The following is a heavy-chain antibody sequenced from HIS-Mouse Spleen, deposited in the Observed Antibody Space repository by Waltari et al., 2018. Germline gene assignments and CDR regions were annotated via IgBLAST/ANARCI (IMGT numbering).Heavy chain of an antibody. CDR1: GYTFTYRY. CDR3: ASSGSSPDAFDI. V-gene: IGHV1-45*02. D-gene: IGHD6-6*01. CDR2: ITPFTGNT. J-gene: IGHJ3*02. Sequence: QMQLVQSGAEVKKTGSSVKASCKASGYTFTYRYLHWVRQAPGQALEWMGWITPFTGNTNYAQKVQDRVTITRDRSMSTADMGLSSLRSEDTAMYYCASSGSSPDAFDIWGQGTMVTVSS.